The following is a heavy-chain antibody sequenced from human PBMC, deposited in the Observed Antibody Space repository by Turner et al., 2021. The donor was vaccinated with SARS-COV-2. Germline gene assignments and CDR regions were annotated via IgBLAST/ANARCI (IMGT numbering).Heavy chain of an antibody. D-gene: IGHD3-10*01. J-gene: IGHJ4*02. V-gene: IGHV4-39*01. Sequence: QLQLQESGAGLAKPSETPSPTCPVSGDSISSSPYHWGWIRRPPGKGLEWIGSIYYSRNTYYHPSLKRRVAISVDTSKNQFSLRLSSVTAADTAVYYCAIQRPDGSGSYAPFYFDYWGRGTLVTVSS. CDR3: AIQRPDGSGSYAPFYFDY. CDR2: IYYSRNT. CDR1: GDSISSSPYH.